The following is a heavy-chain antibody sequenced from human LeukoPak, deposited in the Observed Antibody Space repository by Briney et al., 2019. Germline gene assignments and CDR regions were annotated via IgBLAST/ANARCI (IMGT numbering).Heavy chain of an antibody. J-gene: IGHJ4*02. D-gene: IGHD6-13*01. V-gene: IGHV4-59*01. CDR3: ARNRYSSSWGPPKYYFDY. CDR2: IYYSGST. Sequence: SETLSLTCTVSGGSISSYYWSWIRQPPGKGLEWIGYIYYSGSTNYNPSLKSRVTISVDTSKNQFSLKLSSVTAADTAVYYCARNRYSSSWGPPKYYFDYWGQGTLVTVSS. CDR1: GGSISSYY.